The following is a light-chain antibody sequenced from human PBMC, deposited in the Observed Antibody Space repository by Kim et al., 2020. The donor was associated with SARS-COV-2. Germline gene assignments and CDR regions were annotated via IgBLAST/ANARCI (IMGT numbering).Light chain of an antibody. CDR1: QSVSSN. J-gene: IGKJ2*01. CDR2: GAS. V-gene: IGKV3-15*01. CDR3: QQYNNWPYT. Sequence: SVSPGERTTRTCRASQSVSSNLAWYQQKPGQAPRLLIYGASTRTAAFPARFSGSRSEREFTLTINSLQSEDFAVYYCQQYNNWPYTFSQGTKLEI.